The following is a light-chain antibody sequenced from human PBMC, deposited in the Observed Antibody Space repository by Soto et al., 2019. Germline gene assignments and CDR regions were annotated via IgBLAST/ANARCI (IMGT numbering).Light chain of an antibody. CDR3: SSYTSSSTYV. V-gene: IGLV2-18*02. CDR1: ISDAGFYAR. Sequence: QSVLTQPPSVSGSPGQSVTISCTGTISDAGFYARVSWYQQPPGTAPKLLIYDVTSRPSGVPDRFSGSRSGTTASLTLSGLQAEDVADYYCSSYTSSSTYVFGPGTKVTVL. CDR2: DVT. J-gene: IGLJ1*01.